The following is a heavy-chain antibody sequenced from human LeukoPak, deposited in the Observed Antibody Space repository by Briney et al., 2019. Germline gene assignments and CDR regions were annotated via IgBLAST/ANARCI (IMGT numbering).Heavy chain of an antibody. Sequence: PSETLSLTCTVSFGSISSSNYYWGWIRQPPGKGLEWIGSIHYSGRSYHNPSLKSRVTISVDKSKNQFSLKLSSVTAADTAVYYCARDPRGYSGYPVFDYWGQGTLVTVSS. CDR2: IHYSGRS. CDR1: FGSISSSNYY. V-gene: IGHV4-39*07. CDR3: ARDPRGYSGYPVFDY. J-gene: IGHJ4*02. D-gene: IGHD5-12*01.